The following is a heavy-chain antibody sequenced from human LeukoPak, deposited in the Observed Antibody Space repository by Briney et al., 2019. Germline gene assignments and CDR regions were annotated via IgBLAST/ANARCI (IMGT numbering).Heavy chain of an antibody. CDR1: GYTFTSYG. CDR2: ISAYNGKT. J-gene: IGHJ6*02. V-gene: IGHV1-18*01. CDR3: AVSMSGEQLPPQNSYYYGMDV. Sequence: GASVKVSCKASGYTFTSYGISWVRQAPGQGLEWMGWISAYNGKTNYARRLQGRVTMTTDTSTSTAYMELRRLRSDDTAVYYWAVSMSGEQLPPQNSYYYGMDVWGQRATVTVSS. D-gene: IGHD6-13*01.